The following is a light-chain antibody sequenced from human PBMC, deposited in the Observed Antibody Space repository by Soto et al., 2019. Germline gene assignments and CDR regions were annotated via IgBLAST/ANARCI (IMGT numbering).Light chain of an antibody. Sequence: EILMTQSPATLSVSPGERVTFSCRASQSVSYYLAWYQQKPGQAPRLLIYDASTRATVIPARFSGSGSGTEFTLTISSLQSEDFAVYYCQQYNDWPRGTFGQGTKVDIK. CDR2: DAS. V-gene: IGKV3-15*01. CDR1: QSVSYY. CDR3: QQYNDWPRGT. J-gene: IGKJ1*01.